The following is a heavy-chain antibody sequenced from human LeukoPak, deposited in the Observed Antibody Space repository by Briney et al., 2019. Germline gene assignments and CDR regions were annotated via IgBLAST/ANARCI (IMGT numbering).Heavy chain of an antibody. J-gene: IGHJ6*02. D-gene: IGHD3-22*01. CDR2: INHSGST. Sequence: SETLSLTCAVYGGSFSGYYWSWIRQPPGKGLEWIGEINHSGSTDYNPSLKSRVTISVDMSKNQFSLRLSSVTAADTAVYYCARWRLLNYYYYYGMDVWGQGTTVTVSS. CDR3: ARWRLLNYYYYYGMDV. CDR1: GGSFSGYY. V-gene: IGHV4-34*01.